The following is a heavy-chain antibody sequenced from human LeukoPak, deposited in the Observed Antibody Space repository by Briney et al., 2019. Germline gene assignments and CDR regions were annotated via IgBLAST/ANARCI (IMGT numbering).Heavy chain of an antibody. CDR1: GDSVSSGY. CDR2: IYDSGIT. CDR3: AGRGHRYSRD. V-gene: IGHV4-4*09. Sequence: SETLCLTCSVSGDSVSSGYWSWIRQPPGKGLEWIGYIYDSGITDYNSSLKSRLTISVDTSNNQFSLNLRSVTAADTAVYYCAGRGHRYSRDWGQGIMVTVSS. J-gene: IGHJ1*01. D-gene: IGHD2-15*01.